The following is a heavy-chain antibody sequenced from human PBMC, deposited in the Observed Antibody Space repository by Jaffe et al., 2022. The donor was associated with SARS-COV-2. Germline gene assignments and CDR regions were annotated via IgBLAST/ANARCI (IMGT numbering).Heavy chain of an antibody. V-gene: IGHV3-30-3*01. Sequence: QVQLVESGGGVVQPGRSLRLSCAASGFTFSSYAMHWVRQAPGKGLEWVAVISYDGSNKYYADSVKGRFTISRDNSKNTLYLQMNSLRAEDTAVYYCASSVGATPIDYWGQGTLVTVSS. CDR3: ASSVGATPIDY. CDR2: ISYDGSNK. J-gene: IGHJ4*02. D-gene: IGHD1-26*01. CDR1: GFTFSSYA.